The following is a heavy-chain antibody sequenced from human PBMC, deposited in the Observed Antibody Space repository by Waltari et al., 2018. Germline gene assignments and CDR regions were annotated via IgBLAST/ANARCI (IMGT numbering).Heavy chain of an antibody. Sequence: EVQLVESGGGLVQPGGSLRLSCAASGFPFTSSPMRWLPQAPGKGLEWVSAISGSGGSTYYADSVKGRFTISRDNSKNTLYLQMNSLRAEDTAVYYCAKGGIVVVRHFQHWGQGTLVTVSS. CDR2: ISGSGGST. V-gene: IGHV3-23*04. CDR1: GFPFTSSP. D-gene: IGHD3-22*01. J-gene: IGHJ1*01. CDR3: AKGGIVVVRHFQH.